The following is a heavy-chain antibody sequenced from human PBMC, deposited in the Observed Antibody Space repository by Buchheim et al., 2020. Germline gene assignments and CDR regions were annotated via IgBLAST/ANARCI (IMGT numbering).Heavy chain of an antibody. CDR1: GFIVSNYA. CDR3: TMDRGPVPAGNWFDP. CDR2: IGATGST. Sequence: EVQLLESGGGLVQPGGSLRVSCTVSGFIVSNYAMNWVRQAPGKGLEWVSSIGATGSTYYADSVRGRFTISRDSSKNTLYLQMDFLRADDTATYYCTMDRGPVPAGNWFDPWGQGSL. D-gene: IGHD2-2*01. V-gene: IGHV3-23*01. J-gene: IGHJ5*02.